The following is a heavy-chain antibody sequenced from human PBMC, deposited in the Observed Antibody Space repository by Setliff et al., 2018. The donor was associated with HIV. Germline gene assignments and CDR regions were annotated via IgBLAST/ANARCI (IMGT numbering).Heavy chain of an antibody. CDR3: AAWGPRYSYAPYFFDS. CDR1: GGSFSGYY. Sequence: PSETLSLTCAVYGGSFSGYYWSWIRQPPGKGLEWIGEINHSGSTNYNPSLKSRVTISVDASRNQFSLRLSSVTAADTAVYYCAAWGPRYSYAPYFFDSWGQGTLVTV. D-gene: IGHD5-18*01. J-gene: IGHJ4*02. V-gene: IGHV4-34*01. CDR2: INHSGST.